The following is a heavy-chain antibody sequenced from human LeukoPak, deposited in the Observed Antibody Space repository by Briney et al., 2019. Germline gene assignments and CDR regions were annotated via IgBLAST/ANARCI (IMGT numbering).Heavy chain of an antibody. Sequence: SETLSLTCTVSGGSISSSSYYWSWIRQPAGKGLEWIGRIYTSGSTNYNPSLKSRVTISVDTSKNQFSLKLSSVTAADTAVYYCAREGDSGSYYTPYFDYWGQGTLVTVSS. CDR1: GGSISSSSYY. CDR2: IYTSGST. D-gene: IGHD1-26*01. CDR3: AREGDSGSYYTPYFDY. V-gene: IGHV4-61*02. J-gene: IGHJ4*02.